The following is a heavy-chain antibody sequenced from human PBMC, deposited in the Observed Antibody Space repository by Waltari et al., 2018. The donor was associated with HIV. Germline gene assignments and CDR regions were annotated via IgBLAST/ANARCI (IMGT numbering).Heavy chain of an antibody. D-gene: IGHD6-19*01. CDR3: ARMGGVAVAGYWYFDL. V-gene: IGHV4-59*01. Sequence: QVQLQESGPGLVKPSETLSLTCTVSGGSISNYYWNWIRQPPGKGPEWIGYIYSSGKTNYNPSLKSRVTISVDTSKNQFSLNLSSVTAADTAVYYCARMGGVAVAGYWYFDLWGRGTLVTASS. J-gene: IGHJ2*01. CDR2: IYSSGKT. CDR1: GGSISNYY.